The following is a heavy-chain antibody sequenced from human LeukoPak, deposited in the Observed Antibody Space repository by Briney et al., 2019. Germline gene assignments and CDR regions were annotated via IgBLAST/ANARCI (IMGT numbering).Heavy chain of an antibody. CDR1: GGTSSSYA. V-gene: IGHV1-69*04. CDR3: ARETMVRGVIEV. CDR2: IIPLLGLA. D-gene: IGHD3-10*01. Sequence: SVKVSCKASGGTSSSYAISWVRQAPGQGLEWMGRIIPLLGLANYAQKFQGRVTITADKSTSTAYMELSSLRSEDTAVYYCARETMVRGVIEVWGQGTLVTVSS. J-gene: IGHJ4*02.